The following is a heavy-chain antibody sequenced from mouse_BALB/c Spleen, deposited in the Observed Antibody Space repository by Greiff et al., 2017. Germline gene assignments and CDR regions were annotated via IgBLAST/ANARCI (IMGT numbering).Heavy chain of an antibody. J-gene: IGHJ4*01. CDR3: ARGGLLRGYYAMDY. D-gene: IGHD1-1*01. V-gene: IGHV5-4*02. Sequence: EVQVVESGGGLVKPGGSLKLSCAASGFTFSDYYMYWVRQTPEKRLEWVATISDGGSYTYYPDSVKGRFTISRDNAKNNLYLQMSSLKSEDTAMYYCARGGLLRGYYAMDYWGQGTSVTVSS. CDR2: ISDGGSYT. CDR1: GFTFSDYY.